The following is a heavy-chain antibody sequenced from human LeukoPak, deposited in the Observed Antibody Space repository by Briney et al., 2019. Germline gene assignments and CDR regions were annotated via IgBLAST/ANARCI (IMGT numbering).Heavy chain of an antibody. D-gene: IGHD4-17*01. J-gene: IGHJ1*01. CDR3: ARHGMGYGDYLTAGDFQH. V-gene: IGHV4-59*08. Sequence: PSETLSLTCSVSGGSIDTYYWTWVRQPPGRGLEWIGFVFYSGIANYNPSLKSRVTISVDTSKNQFSLKLSSVTAADTAVYYCARHGMGYGDYLTAGDFQHWGQGTPVTVSS. CDR2: VFYSGIA. CDR1: GGSIDTYY.